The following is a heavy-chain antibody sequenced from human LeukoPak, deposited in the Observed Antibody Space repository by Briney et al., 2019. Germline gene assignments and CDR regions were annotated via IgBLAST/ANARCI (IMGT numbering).Heavy chain of an antibody. CDR1: GGSCSGCY. Sequence: AGTLSLTCAVYGGSCSGCYWSLIRQPPGKGREWIGESNHSGSTNYNPSLKSRVTISADTSKNQFSLKVSSVTAADKAVYYCATEGLGRDGYKFDYWGQGTLVTVSS. CDR3: ATEGLGRDGYKFDY. CDR2: SNHSGST. V-gene: IGHV4-34*01. D-gene: IGHD5-24*01. J-gene: IGHJ4*02.